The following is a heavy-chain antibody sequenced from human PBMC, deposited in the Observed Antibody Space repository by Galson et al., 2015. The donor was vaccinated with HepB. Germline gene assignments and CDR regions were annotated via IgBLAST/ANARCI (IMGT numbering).Heavy chain of an antibody. Sequence: SLRLSCAASGFTLSSYDMHWARQATGKGLEWVSAIGTAGDTYYPGSVKGRFTISRENAKNSLYLQMNSLRAGDTAVYYCARTAITMVRGVGPGAFDIWGQGTMVTVSS. CDR3: ARTAITMVRGVGPGAFDI. D-gene: IGHD3-10*01. CDR1: GFTLSSYD. V-gene: IGHV3-13*01. J-gene: IGHJ3*02. CDR2: IGTAGDT.